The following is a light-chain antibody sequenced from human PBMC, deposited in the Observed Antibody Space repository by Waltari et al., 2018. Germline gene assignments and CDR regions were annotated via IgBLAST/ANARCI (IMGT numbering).Light chain of an antibody. CDR2: EDN. Sequence: SYDLTQPPSVSVSPGQTASIPCSGDELGAKYVSWFQQKPGQSPVLVIYEDNKRPSGIPERISGSNSGNTATLTISGTQAMDEADYYCQAWDSSSHVTFGGGSKLTVL. J-gene: IGLJ2*01. CDR1: ELGAKY. V-gene: IGLV3-1*01. CDR3: QAWDSSSHVT.